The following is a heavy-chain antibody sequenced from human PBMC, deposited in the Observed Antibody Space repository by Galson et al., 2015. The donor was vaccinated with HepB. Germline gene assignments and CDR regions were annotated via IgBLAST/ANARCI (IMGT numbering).Heavy chain of an antibody. CDR3: ARVEMATNLYRDMDV. D-gene: IGHD5-24*01. CDR2: INPSGGST. Sequence: SCKASGYTFTSYYMHWVRQAPGQGLEWMGIINPSGGSTSYAQKFQGRVTMTRDTSTSTVYMELSSLRSEDTAVYYCARVEMATNLYRDMDVWGQGTTVTVSS. CDR1: GYTFTSYY. V-gene: IGHV1-46*01. J-gene: IGHJ6*02.